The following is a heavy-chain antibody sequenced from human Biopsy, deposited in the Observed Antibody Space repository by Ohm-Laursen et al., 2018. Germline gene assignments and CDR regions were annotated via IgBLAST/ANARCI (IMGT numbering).Heavy chain of an antibody. CDR2: VNPVSGNS. J-gene: IGHJ5*02. D-gene: IGHD1-7*01. CDR1: GYTFTSYD. CDR3: GRAVRNQLLTDP. Sequence: VSSVKVSCKASGYTFTSYDITWVRQASGQGPEWIGWVNPVSGNSNFGQKFRGRVTVTSDTFISTAYMELSGLTSDDTATYYCGRAVRNQLLTDPWGQGTLVTVTS. V-gene: IGHV1-8*01.